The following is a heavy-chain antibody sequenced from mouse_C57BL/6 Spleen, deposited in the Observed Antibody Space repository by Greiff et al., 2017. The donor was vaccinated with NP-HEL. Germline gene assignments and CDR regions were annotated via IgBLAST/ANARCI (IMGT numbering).Heavy chain of an antibody. J-gene: IGHJ2*01. CDR3: ARQAYYGNYFDY. CDR1: GFTFSDYY. Sequence: EVQGVESGGGLVQPGGSLKLSCAASGFTFSDYYMYWVRQTPEKRLEWVAYISNGGGSTYYPDTVKGRFTISRDNAKNTLYLQMSRLKSEDTAMYYCARQAYYGNYFDYWGQGTTLTVSS. V-gene: IGHV5-12*01. D-gene: IGHD2-10*01. CDR2: ISNGGGST.